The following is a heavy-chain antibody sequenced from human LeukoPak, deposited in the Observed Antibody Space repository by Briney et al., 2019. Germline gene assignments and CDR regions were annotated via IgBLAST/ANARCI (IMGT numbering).Heavy chain of an antibody. V-gene: IGHV1-8*01. Sequence: ASVKVSCKASGYTFTSYGINWVRQATGQGLEWMGWMNPNSGNTGYAQKFQGRVTMTRNTSISTAYMELSSLRSEDTAVYYCARGSIAAAGTGYWGQGTLVTVSS. J-gene: IGHJ4*02. CDR3: ARGSIAAAGTGY. CDR2: MNPNSGNT. D-gene: IGHD6-13*01. CDR1: GYTFTSYG.